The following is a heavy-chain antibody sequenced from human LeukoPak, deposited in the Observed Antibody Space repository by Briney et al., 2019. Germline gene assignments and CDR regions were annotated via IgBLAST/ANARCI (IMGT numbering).Heavy chain of an antibody. D-gene: IGHD3-10*01. J-gene: IGHJ6*03. V-gene: IGHV3-30*02. CDR3: AKDPGIPYYYYMDV. CDR2: IWYGGSNK. Sequence: PGGSLRLSCAASGFTFSSYGMHWVRQAPGKGLEWVAVIWYGGSNKYYADSVKGRFTISRDNFKNTLYLQMNSLRAEDTAVYYCAKDPGIPYYYYMDVWGKGTTVTVSS. CDR1: GFTFSSYG.